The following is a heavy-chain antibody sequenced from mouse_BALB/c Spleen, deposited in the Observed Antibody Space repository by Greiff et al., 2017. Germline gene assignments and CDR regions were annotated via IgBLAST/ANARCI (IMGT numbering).Heavy chain of an antibody. D-gene: IGHD1-2*01. CDR1: GYTFTDYT. V-gene: IGHV1-22*01. CDR3: ARRAFTTATGYFDY. Sequence: VQLKESGPELVKPGASVKISCKTSGYTFTDYTMHWVQQSHGKSLEWIGGINPNNGGTSYNQKFTGKATLTVNKSSSTAYMELRSLTSEDSAVYYCARRAFTTATGYFDYWGQGTTLTVSS. J-gene: IGHJ2*01. CDR2: INPNNGGT.